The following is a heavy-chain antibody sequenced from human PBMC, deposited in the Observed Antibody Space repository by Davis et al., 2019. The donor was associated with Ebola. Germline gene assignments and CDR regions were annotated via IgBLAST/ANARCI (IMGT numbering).Heavy chain of an antibody. J-gene: IGHJ4*02. CDR3: ARDGSPSRSGKTDY. CDR1: GFTFSSYA. D-gene: IGHD3-10*01. CDR2: ISSSGSTI. V-gene: IGHV3-11*01. Sequence: GESLKISCAASGFTFSSYAMSWIRQAPGKGLEWVSYISSSGSTIYYADSVKGRFTISRDNAKNSLYLQMNSLRAEDTAVYYCARDGSPSRSGKTDYWGQGTLVTVSS.